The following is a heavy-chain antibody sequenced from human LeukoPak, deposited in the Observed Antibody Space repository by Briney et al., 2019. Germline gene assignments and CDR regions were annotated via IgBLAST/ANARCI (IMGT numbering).Heavy chain of an antibody. CDR1: GGSFSGYY. Sequence: SETLSLTCAVYGGSFSGYYSSWIRQPPPGRLGWIVEINHSGSTNYNPSLKSRVTISVDTSKNQFSLKLSSVTAADTAVYYCARGVVVVAVWFDPWGQGTLVTVSS. D-gene: IGHD2-15*01. CDR2: INHSGST. CDR3: ARGVVVVAVWFDP. J-gene: IGHJ5*02. V-gene: IGHV4-34*01.